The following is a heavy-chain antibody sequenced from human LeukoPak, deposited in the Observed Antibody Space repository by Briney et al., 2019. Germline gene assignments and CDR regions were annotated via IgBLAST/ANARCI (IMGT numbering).Heavy chain of an antibody. J-gene: IGHJ5*02. CDR2: IVSDGYKA. Sequence: GGSLRLSCAASGFTFSTYWMSWVRQAPGKGLEWVATIVSDGYKAYYADSVKGRFAISRDNSQNTVHLQMNSLRAEDTATYYCAKEIVFLFGDPWGQGALVTVSS. CDR1: GFTFSTYW. D-gene: IGHD2/OR15-2a*01. CDR3: AKEIVFLFGDP. V-gene: IGHV3-23*01.